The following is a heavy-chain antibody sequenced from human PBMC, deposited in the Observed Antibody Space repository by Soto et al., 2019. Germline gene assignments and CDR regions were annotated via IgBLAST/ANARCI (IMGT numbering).Heavy chain of an antibody. D-gene: IGHD5-18*01. V-gene: IGHV1-69*02. CDR2: IIPILGIA. CDR3: ANVDTAMSYDP. Sequence: QVQLVQSGAEVKKPGSSVKVSCKASGGTFSSYTISWVRQAPGQGLERMGRIIPILGIANYAQKFQGRVTITADKSTSTAYMELSSLRSEDTAVYYCANVDTAMSYDPWGQGTLVTVSS. CDR1: GGTFSSYT. J-gene: IGHJ5*02.